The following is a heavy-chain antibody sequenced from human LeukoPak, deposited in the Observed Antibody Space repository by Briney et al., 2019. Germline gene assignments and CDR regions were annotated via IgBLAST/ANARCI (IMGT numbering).Heavy chain of an antibody. CDR2: FDPEDGET. Sequence: GASVKVSCKVSGYTLTELSMHWVRQAPGKGLEWMGGFDPEDGETIYAQKFQGRVTMTEDTSTDTAYMEPSSLRSEDTAVYYCARDFPSLVHDYYYGMDVWGQGTTVTVSS. CDR1: GYTLTELS. CDR3: ARDFPSLVHDYYYGMDV. V-gene: IGHV1-24*01. J-gene: IGHJ6*02. D-gene: IGHD6-6*01.